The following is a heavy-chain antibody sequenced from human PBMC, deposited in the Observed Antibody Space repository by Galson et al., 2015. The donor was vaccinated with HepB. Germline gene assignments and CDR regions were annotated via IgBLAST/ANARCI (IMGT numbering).Heavy chain of an antibody. J-gene: IGHJ6*03. Sequence: SLRLSCAASGFTFSSYGMHWVRQAPGKGLEWVAVISYDGSNKYYADSVKGRFTISRDNSKNTLYLQMNSLRAEDTAVYYCAKCPERPFGGVIAKSYYYMDVWGKGTTVTVSS. CDR3: AKCPERPFGGVIAKSYYYMDV. CDR1: GFTFSSYG. D-gene: IGHD3-16*02. V-gene: IGHV3-30*18. CDR2: ISYDGSNK.